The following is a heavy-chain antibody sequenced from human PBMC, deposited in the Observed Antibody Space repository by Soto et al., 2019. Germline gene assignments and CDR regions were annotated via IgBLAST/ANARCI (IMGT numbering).Heavy chain of an antibody. D-gene: IGHD3-16*01. Sequence: ETLSLTCTVSGGSISSYYWSWIRQPPGKGLEWIGYIYYSGSTNYNPSLKSRVTISVDTSKNQFSLKLSSVTAADTAVYYCARERGTVGDFDYWGQGTLVTVSS. J-gene: IGHJ4*02. CDR2: IYYSGST. CDR3: ARERGTVGDFDY. V-gene: IGHV4-59*01. CDR1: GGSISSYY.